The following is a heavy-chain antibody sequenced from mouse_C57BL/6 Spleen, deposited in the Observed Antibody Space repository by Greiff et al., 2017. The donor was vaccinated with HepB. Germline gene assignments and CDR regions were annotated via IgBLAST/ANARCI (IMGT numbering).Heavy chain of an antibody. CDR1: GYTFTDYY. CDR3: ARSYDYDVRYAMDY. J-gene: IGHJ4*01. CDR2: INPNNGGT. V-gene: IGHV1-26*01. Sequence: VQLQQSGPELVKPGASVKISCKASGYTFTDYYMNWVKQSHGKSLEWIGDINPNNGGTSYNQKFKGKATLTVDKSSSTAYMELRSLTSEDSAVYYCARSYDYDVRYAMDYWGQGTSVTVSS. D-gene: IGHD2-4*01.